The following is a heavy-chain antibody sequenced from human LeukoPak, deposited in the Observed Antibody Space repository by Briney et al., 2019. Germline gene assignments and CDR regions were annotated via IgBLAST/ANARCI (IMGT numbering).Heavy chain of an antibody. CDR1: GFTFSRYT. Sequence: GGSLRLSCAASGFTFSRYTMNWVRQAPGKGLEWISSIRNSTSHIFYADSVKGRFFVSRDNAQNLLFLHMNSLRAEDTAIYYCARAQSSIVMSPIPTFDYWGQGNLVTVSS. J-gene: IGHJ4*02. D-gene: IGHD2-21*01. V-gene: IGHV3-21*06. CDR2: IRNSTSHI. CDR3: ARAQSSIVMSPIPTFDY.